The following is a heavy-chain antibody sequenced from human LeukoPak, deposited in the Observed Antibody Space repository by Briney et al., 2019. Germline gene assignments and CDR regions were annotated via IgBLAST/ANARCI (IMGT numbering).Heavy chain of an antibody. CDR3: ARAGRLQYGDYVAFDY. CDR1: GFTVSSNY. V-gene: IGHV3-66*01. D-gene: IGHD4-17*01. CDR2: IYSGGST. J-gene: IGHJ4*02. Sequence: PGGSLRLSCAASGFTVSSNYMTWVRQAPGKGLEWVSVIYSGGSTYYADSVKGRFTISRDNSKNTLYLQMNSLRAEDTAVYYCARAGRLQYGDYVAFDYWGQGTLVTVSS.